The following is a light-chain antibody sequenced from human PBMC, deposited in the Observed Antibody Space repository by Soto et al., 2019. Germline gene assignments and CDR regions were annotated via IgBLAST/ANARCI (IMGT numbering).Light chain of an antibody. CDR1: SSDIGGYNY. Sequence: QSVLTQPRSVSGSPGQSVTISCTGTSSDIGGYNYVSWDQQHPGKAPKLMIYTVTKRPSGVPDRFSGFKSDNTASLTISGLQADDEADYYCCSYAGSSSYVFGTGTKVTVL. CDR3: CSYAGSSSYV. J-gene: IGLJ1*01. V-gene: IGLV2-11*01. CDR2: TVT.